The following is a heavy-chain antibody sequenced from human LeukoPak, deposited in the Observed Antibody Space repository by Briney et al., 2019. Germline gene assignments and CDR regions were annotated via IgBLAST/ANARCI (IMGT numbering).Heavy chain of an antibody. CDR2: IKQNGSEE. J-gene: IGHJ4*02. D-gene: IGHD3-16*02. Sequence: GGSLRLSCAPSGFTFSSYWMSWVRQAAGKGLEWVANIKQNGSEEYYVDSVKGRFTISRDNANNSLSLQMNSLRAEDTAVYYCARGAGRYRPYWGQGTLVTVSS. CDR1: GFTFSSYW. V-gene: IGHV3-7*04. CDR3: ARGAGRYRPY.